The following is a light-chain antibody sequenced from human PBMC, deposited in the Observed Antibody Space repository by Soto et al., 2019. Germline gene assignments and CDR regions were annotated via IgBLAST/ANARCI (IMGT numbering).Light chain of an antibody. CDR2: KAS. J-gene: IGKJ1*01. V-gene: IGKV1-5*03. CDR3: QHYNSYSEA. Sequence: IQRTQSPSTLSGSLGDRVTLTCQASQTISSWLAWYQQKPGKAPKLLIYKASTLKSGVPSRVRGSGSGTEFTLTISSLQPDDFATYSCQHYNSYSEAFGQGTKVDIK. CDR1: QTISSW.